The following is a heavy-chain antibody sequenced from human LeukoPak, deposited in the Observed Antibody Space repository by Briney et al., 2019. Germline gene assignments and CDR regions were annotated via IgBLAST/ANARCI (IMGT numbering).Heavy chain of an antibody. V-gene: IGHV3-48*03. CDR2: ISSSGSTI. CDR3: ARCVLTKLYYFDY. CDR1: GFTFSSYE. J-gene: IGHJ4*02. Sequence: PGGSLRLSCAASGFTFSSYEMNWVRQAPGKGLEWVSYISSSGSTIYYADSVKGRFTISRDNAKNSLYLQMNSLRAEDTAVYYCARCVLTKLYYFDYWGQGTLVTVSS. D-gene: IGHD2-8*01.